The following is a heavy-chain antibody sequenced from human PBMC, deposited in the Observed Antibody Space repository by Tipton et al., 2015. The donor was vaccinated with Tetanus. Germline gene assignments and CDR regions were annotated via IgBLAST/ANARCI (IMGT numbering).Heavy chain of an antibody. J-gene: IGHJ6*02. CDR3: ASGSAIRHGLDV. CDR2: LNPKTGST. CDR1: GYTFTAYG. D-gene: IGHD2-2*01. Sequence: QLVQSGAEIKNPGASVKVSCKASGYTFTAYGPNWVRQAAGRGFEWMGWLNPKTGSTAYAQKFQGRVSVTTDTSISTAYMELSSLRFDDTAVYYCASGSAIRHGLDVWGHGTTVTVYS. V-gene: IGHV1-8*01.